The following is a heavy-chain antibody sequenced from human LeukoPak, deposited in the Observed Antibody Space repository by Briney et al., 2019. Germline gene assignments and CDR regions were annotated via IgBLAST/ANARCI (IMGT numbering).Heavy chain of an antibody. D-gene: IGHD3-10*01. J-gene: IGHJ5*02. V-gene: IGHV1-69*04. CDR1: GGTFSSYA. Sequence: VKVSCKASGGTFSSYAISWVRQAPGQGLEWMGRIIPILGIANYAQKFQGRVTITADKSTSTAYMELSSLRSEDTAVYYCAAGGQYYYGSGSPWGQGTLVTVSS. CDR2: IIPILGIA. CDR3: AAGGQYYYGSGSP.